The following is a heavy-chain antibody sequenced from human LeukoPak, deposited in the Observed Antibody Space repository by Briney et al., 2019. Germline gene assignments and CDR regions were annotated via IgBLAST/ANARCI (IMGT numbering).Heavy chain of an antibody. Sequence: GGSLRLSCAASGFTFSSYGMQWVRQAPGKWLGWGAFISYDGSNKYYADSVKGRFPISRDSVKNTLYLQMNSLRAEDTALYSCATEGFYYWGPGTQVTVSS. J-gene: IGHJ4*02. CDR1: GFTFSSYG. CDR3: ATEGFYY. V-gene: IGHV3-30*07. CDR2: ISYDGSNK.